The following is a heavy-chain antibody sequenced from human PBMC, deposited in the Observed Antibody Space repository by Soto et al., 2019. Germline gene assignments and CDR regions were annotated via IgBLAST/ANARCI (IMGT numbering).Heavy chain of an antibody. J-gene: IGHJ4*02. CDR2: INSDGSST. CDR3: VRTSLVVAAATREGY. D-gene: IGHD2-15*01. V-gene: IGHV3-74*01. CDR1: GFTFSSYW. Sequence: EVQLVESGGGLVQPGGSLRLSCAASGFTFSSYWMHWVRQAPGKGLVWVSRINSDGSSTSYADSVKGRFTISRDNAKNTLYLQRNRLRAEDTAVYYCVRTSLVVAAATREGYWGQGTLVTVSS.